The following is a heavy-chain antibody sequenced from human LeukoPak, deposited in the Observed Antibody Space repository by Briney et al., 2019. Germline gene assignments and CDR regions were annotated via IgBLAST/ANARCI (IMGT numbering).Heavy chain of an antibody. CDR2: ISGSGGST. D-gene: IGHD6-19*01. CDR3: AKDTGEQWLDNWFDP. V-gene: IGHV3-23*01. Sequence: AGGSLRLSCEASGFSFPYGMSWVRQAPGKGLEWVSAISGSGGSTYYADSVKGRFTISRDNSKNTLYLQMNSLRAEDTAVYYCAKDTGEQWLDNWFDPWGQGTLVTVSS. J-gene: IGHJ5*02. CDR1: GFSFPYG.